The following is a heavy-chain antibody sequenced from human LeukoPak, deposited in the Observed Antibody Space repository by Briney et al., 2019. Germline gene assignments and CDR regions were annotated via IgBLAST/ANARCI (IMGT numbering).Heavy chain of an antibody. CDR1: GGSISSSSYY. Sequence: PSETLSLTCTVSGGSISSSSYYWGWIRQPPGKGLEWIGSIYYSGSTYYNPSLKSRVTISVDTSKNQFSLKLSSVTAADTAVYYCARHPDTVVVPAAINWKPGGYYFDYWGQGTLVTVSS. CDR3: ARHPDTVVVPAAINWKPGGYYFDY. CDR2: IYYSGST. V-gene: IGHV4-39*01. J-gene: IGHJ4*02. D-gene: IGHD2-2*01.